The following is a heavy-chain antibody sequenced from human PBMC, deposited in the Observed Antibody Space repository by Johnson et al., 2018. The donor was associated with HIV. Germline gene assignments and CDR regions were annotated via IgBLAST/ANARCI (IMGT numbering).Heavy chain of an antibody. CDR3: GRAKGNSYYGSGHDAFDI. D-gene: IGHD3-10*01. CDR1: GFTFRSYG. Sequence: QVQLVESGGGVVQPGRSLRLSCAASGFTFRSYGMHWVRQAPGKGLEWVAVISYDGTNKYYADSVKGRFTISRDNSKNTLYLQMNSLRAEDTAVYYCGRAKGNSYYGSGHDAFDIWGRGTIVTVSS. V-gene: IGHV3-30*03. J-gene: IGHJ3*02. CDR2: ISYDGTNK.